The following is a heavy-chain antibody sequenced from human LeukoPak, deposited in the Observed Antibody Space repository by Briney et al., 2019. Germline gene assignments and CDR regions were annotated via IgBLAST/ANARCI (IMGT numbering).Heavy chain of an antibody. CDR2: ISSTSSDV. D-gene: IGHD4-23*01. Sequence: LAGGSLRLSCAASGFTFSIYTMNWVRQAPGKGLEWISYISSTSSDVHYADSARGRFTISRDNAKNSLYLQMDSLRDEDTAVYYCATADDYGGNRFDYWGQGTLVTVSS. J-gene: IGHJ4*02. CDR1: GFTFSIYT. CDR3: ATADDYGGNRFDY. V-gene: IGHV3-48*02.